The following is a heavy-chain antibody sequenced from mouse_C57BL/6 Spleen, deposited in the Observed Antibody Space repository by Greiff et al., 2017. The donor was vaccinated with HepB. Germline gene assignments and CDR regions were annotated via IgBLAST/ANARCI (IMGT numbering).Heavy chain of an antibody. Sequence: QVQLKESGPGLVQPSQSLSITCTVSGFSLTSYGVHWVRQSPGKGLEWLGVIWSGGSTDYNAAFISRLSISKDNSKSQVFFKMNSLQADDTAIYYCASYYGSSLGAMDYWGQGTSVTVSS. J-gene: IGHJ4*01. V-gene: IGHV2-2*01. CDR3: ASYYGSSLGAMDY. CDR1: GFSLTSYG. CDR2: IWSGGST. D-gene: IGHD1-1*01.